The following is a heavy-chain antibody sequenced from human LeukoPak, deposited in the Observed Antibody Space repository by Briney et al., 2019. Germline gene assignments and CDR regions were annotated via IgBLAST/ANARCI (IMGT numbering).Heavy chain of an antibody. CDR2: ISWDGGSS. D-gene: IGHD6-19*01. V-gene: IGHV3-43D*03. Sequence: GGSLRLSCAASGFTFDDYAMHWVRQAPGKGLEWVSLISWDGGSSYYADSVKGRFTISRDNSKNSLHLQMNSLRAEDTALYYCAKDSVAVTGTGNIDYWGQGTLVTVSS. CDR1: GFTFDDYA. CDR3: AKDSVAVTGTGNIDY. J-gene: IGHJ4*02.